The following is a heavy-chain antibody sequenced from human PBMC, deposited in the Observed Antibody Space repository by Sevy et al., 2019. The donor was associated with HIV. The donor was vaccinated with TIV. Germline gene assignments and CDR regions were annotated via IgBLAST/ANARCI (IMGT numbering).Heavy chain of an antibody. CDR3: AKDRIWELGDAFDI. CDR1: GFTFSSYA. Sequence: GESLKISCAASGFTFSSYAMNWVRQAPGKGLEWVSGLSGNGGSTNYADSVKGRFALSRDNSKNTLYLQMNNLRAEDTAIHFCAKDRIWELGDAFDIWGQGTMVTVSS. J-gene: IGHJ3*02. D-gene: IGHD1-7*01. V-gene: IGHV3-23*01. CDR2: LSGNGGST.